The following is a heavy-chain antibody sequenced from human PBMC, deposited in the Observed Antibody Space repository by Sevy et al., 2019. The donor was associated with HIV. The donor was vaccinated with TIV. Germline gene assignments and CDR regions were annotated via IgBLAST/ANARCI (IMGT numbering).Heavy chain of an antibody. Sequence: GGSLRPSCAASGFTFSSYAMHWVRQAPGKGLEWVAVISYDGSNKYYADSVKGRFTISRDNSKNTLYLQMNSLRAEDTAVYYCARDAVAGRGGYFDYWGQGTLVTVSS. CDR1: GFTFSSYA. V-gene: IGHV3-30-3*01. D-gene: IGHD6-19*01. J-gene: IGHJ4*02. CDR2: ISYDGSNK. CDR3: ARDAVAGRGGYFDY.